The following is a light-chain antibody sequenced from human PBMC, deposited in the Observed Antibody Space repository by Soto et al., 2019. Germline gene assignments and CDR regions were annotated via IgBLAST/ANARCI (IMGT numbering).Light chain of an antibody. V-gene: IGLV1-40*01. J-gene: IGLJ1*01. CDR1: SSNIGAGYD. Sequence: QSVLTQPPSVSGAPGQRVTLSCTGSSSNIGAGYDVHWYQQLPGTAPKLLIYGNSNRPSGVPDRFSGSKSCTSASLAITGRRAEGEADYYCQSYDISLSGYVLRNGTKLTVL. CDR2: GNS. CDR3: QSYDISLSGYV.